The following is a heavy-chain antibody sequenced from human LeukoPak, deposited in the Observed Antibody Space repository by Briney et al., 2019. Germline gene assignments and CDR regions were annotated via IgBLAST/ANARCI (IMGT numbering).Heavy chain of an antibody. CDR3: AKDTDPRAYSAYDSYDY. D-gene: IGHD5-12*01. V-gene: IGHV3-23*01. Sequence: GGSLRLSCAASGFSFSHYAMSWVRQAPTRGLEWVSSLRGDGETFYADSVKGRFTISRDNSKNTLYLQMNSLRAEDTAVYYCAKDTDPRAYSAYDSYDYWGQGTLVTVSS. J-gene: IGHJ4*02. CDR2: LRGDGET. CDR1: GFSFSHYA.